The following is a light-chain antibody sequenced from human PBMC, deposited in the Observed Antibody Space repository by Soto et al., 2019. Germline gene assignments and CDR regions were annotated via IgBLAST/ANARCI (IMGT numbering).Light chain of an antibody. CDR1: QSVSSY. CDR2: DAS. V-gene: IGKV3-11*01. J-gene: IGKJ4*01. Sequence: EIVLTQSPATLSLSPGERATLSCRASQSVSSYLAWYQQKPGQSPRLLVYDASNRATVIPARFSGSGSGTDFTLSISSLEPEDFAVYYWQQRSNWPFTFGGGTKVEIK. CDR3: QQRSNWPFT.